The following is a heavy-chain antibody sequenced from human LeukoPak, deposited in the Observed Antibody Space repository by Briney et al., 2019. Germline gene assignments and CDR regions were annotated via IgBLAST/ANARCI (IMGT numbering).Heavy chain of an antibody. V-gene: IGHV4-39*07. J-gene: IGHJ5*02. Sequence: SETLSLTCTVSGGSISSSSYYWGWIRQPPGKGLEWIGSIYYSGSTYDNPSLKSRVTISVDTSKNQFSLKLSSVTAADTAVYYCARSTYCSGGSCSHNWFDPWGQGTLVTVSS. CDR3: ARSTYCSGGSCSHNWFDP. CDR2: IYYSGST. D-gene: IGHD2-15*01. CDR1: GGSISSSSYY.